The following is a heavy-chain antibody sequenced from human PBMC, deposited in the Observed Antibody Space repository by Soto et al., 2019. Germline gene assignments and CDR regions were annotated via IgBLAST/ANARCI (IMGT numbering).Heavy chain of an antibody. Sequence: PGESLKISCKASGYTFTSHYIGWVRQMPGKGLEWMGIILPGDSDSRYSPSFQGQVTFSVDKSTTTAYLQWSSLKASDTAMYYCATTSAAGKYYYGMDVWGQGTTVTVSS. CDR2: ILPGDSDS. V-gene: IGHV5-51*01. D-gene: IGHD6-13*01. CDR1: GYTFTSHY. CDR3: ATTSAAGKYYYGMDV. J-gene: IGHJ6*02.